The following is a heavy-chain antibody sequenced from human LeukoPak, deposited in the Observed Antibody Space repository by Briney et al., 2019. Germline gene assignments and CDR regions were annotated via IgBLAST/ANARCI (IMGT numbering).Heavy chain of an antibody. V-gene: IGHV4-59*01. CDR2: IYYSGST. D-gene: IGHD4-11*01. Sequence: PSETLSLTCTVSGGSISSYYWSWIRHPPGKGLEWIGYIYYSGSTNYNPSLKSRVSISVDTSKNQFSLKLSSVTAADTAVYYCARYDYSNYFFDYWGQGTLVTVSS. CDR1: GGSISSYY. J-gene: IGHJ4*02. CDR3: ARYDYSNYFFDY.